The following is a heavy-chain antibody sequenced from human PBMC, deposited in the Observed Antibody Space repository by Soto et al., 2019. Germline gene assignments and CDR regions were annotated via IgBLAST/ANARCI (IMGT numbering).Heavy chain of an antibody. D-gene: IGHD1-7*01. Sequence: QVQLVESGGGVVQPGRSLRLSCAASGFTFSSYGMHWVRQAPDKGLEWVAVIWYDGSNKYYADSVKGRFTISRDNSKNTLDLQMNSLRAEDTAVYYCARDSSDLLELPYGMDVWGQGTTVTVSS. J-gene: IGHJ6*02. CDR3: ARDSSDLLELPYGMDV. V-gene: IGHV3-33*01. CDR2: IWYDGSNK. CDR1: GFTFSSYG.